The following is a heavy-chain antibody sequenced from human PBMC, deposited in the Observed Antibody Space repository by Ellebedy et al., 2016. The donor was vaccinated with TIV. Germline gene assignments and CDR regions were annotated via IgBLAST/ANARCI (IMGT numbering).Heavy chain of an antibody. Sequence: HTGGSLRLSCTGSGFTFSTYWMHWVRQAPGTGLVWVSRINGDGGSTAYADSVKGRFTISRDNANNALYLQMNSLRAEDTAVYYCARRSVGASPYYFDYWGQGTLVTVSS. V-gene: IGHV3-74*01. J-gene: IGHJ4*02. CDR3: ARRSVGASPYYFDY. D-gene: IGHD1-26*01. CDR1: GFTFSTYW. CDR2: INGDGGST.